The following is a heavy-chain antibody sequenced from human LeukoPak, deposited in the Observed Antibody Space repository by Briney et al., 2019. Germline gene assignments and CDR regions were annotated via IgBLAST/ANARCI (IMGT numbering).Heavy chain of an antibody. CDR1: GGSISSGGYS. J-gene: IGHJ3*02. V-gene: IGHV4-30-2*01. D-gene: IGHD3-22*01. Sequence: PSETLSLTCAVSGGSISSGGYSWSWIRQPPGKGLEWIGYIYHSGSTYYNPSLKSRVTISVDRSKNQFSLKLSSVTAADTAVYYCARHDHDMGAFDIWGQGTMVTVSS. CDR2: IYHSGST. CDR3: ARHDHDMGAFDI.